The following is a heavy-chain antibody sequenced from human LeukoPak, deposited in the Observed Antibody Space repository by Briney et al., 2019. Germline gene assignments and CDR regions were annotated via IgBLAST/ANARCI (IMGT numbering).Heavy chain of an antibody. Sequence: GESLRLSCAASGFIFSNYGMHGFRHGPGKGLEWETFIRYDGGTKYYADSVRGRFTISRDNSKNILYLQMDSLRREDTAVYYCAKDSYGSQNYYYFMDVWGKGNTVIVSS. CDR2: IRYDGGTK. V-gene: IGHV3-30*02. CDR3: AKDSYGSQNYYYFMDV. J-gene: IGHJ6*03. D-gene: IGHD5-18*01. CDR1: GFIFSNYG.